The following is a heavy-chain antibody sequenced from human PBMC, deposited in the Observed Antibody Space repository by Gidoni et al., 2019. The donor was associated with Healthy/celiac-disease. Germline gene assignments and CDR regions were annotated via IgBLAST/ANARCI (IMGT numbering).Heavy chain of an antibody. CDR1: GGSISSSSHY. CDR3: VRPGSMVAFNWVDP. CDR2: AYFSGST. Sequence: QLQLQESGPGLVRPSETLSITCTVSGGSISSSSHYWGWIRQSPGKGSEGIGSAYFSGSTYDNPSLQSRVTISLNTSKNQCSLDLRSVTAADTAVYFCVRPGSMVAFNWVDPWGQGTLVTVSS. V-gene: IGHV4-39*01. D-gene: IGHD3-10*01. J-gene: IGHJ5*02.